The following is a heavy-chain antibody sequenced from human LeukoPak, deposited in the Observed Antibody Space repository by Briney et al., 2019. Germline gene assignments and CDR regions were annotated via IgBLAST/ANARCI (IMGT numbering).Heavy chain of an antibody. CDR1: GFTFSSYS. CDR3: ARESEVWDYDFWSGQPPDY. CDR2: ISSSSSTI. Sequence: PGGSLRLSCAASGFTFSSYSMNWVRQAPGKGLEWVSYISSSSSTIYYADSVKGRFTISRDNAKNSLYLQMNSLRAEGTAVYYCARESEVWDYDFWSGQPPDYWGQGTLVTVSS. D-gene: IGHD3-3*01. J-gene: IGHJ4*02. V-gene: IGHV3-48*01.